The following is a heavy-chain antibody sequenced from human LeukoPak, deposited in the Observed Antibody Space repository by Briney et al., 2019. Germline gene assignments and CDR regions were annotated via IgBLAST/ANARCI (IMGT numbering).Heavy chain of an antibody. J-gene: IGHJ4*02. D-gene: IGHD1-1*01. CDR1: GFTFSSYN. CDR2: IRSDGTNK. V-gene: IGHV3-30*02. Sequence: GGSLRLSCAASGFTFSSYNMNWVRQAPGKGLEWVAFIRSDGTNKYYADSVKGRFTISRDISKNTLYLQMNSLRAEDTAVYYCAKGGERGTFYFDYWGQGTLVTVSS. CDR3: AKGGERGTFYFDY.